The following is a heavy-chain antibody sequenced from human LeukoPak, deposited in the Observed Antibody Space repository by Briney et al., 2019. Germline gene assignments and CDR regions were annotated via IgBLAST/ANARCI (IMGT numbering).Heavy chain of an antibody. J-gene: IGHJ4*02. V-gene: IGHV4-39*07. D-gene: IGHD2-2*01. Sequence: SETLSLTCNVSGVTIRGSGDYWGWIGQSPGKGLEWIGSIYYTENTGTTSYNPSLRSRVTISVDTSKNQFSLKVTSVTAADTAIYYCARGLPNRSVVVVPAAFDYWGQGTRVTVSS. CDR1: GVTIRGSGDY. CDR2: IYYTENTGTT. CDR3: ARGLPNRSVVVVPAAFDY.